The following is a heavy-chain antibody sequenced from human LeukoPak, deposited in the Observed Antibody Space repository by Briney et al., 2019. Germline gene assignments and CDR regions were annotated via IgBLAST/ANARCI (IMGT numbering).Heavy chain of an antibody. CDR1: DGSISNYF. CDR3: ARHGRMVIMSKFSTGIDQ. D-gene: IGHD2-8*01. V-gene: IGHV4-59*08. J-gene: IGHJ4*02. Sequence: PSETLSLTCTVPDGSISNYFWSWIRQPPGKGLEWMGYIYYTGMTNSNPSLMSRVTISMDTSKNQFSLNLRSVTAADTAIYYCARHGRMVIMSKFSTGIDQWGQGTLVTVSS. CDR2: IYYTGMT.